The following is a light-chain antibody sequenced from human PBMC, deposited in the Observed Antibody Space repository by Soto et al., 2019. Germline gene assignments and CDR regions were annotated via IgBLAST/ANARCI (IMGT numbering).Light chain of an antibody. CDR3: QSYDSSLTALV. CDR2: DVT. V-gene: IGLV2-14*03. Sequence: QSALTQPASVSGSPGQSITISCTGTSSDIGAYNLVSWYQQHPGKVPKLLIYDVTYRPSGVSNRFSGFKSGTTASLTISGLQAEDEAYYYCQSYDSSLTALVFGGGTKLTVL. CDR1: SSDIGAYNL. J-gene: IGLJ2*01.